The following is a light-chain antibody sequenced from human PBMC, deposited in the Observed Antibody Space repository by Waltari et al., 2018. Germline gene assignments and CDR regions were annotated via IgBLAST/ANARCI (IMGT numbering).Light chain of an antibody. J-gene: IGKJ2*01. CDR3: QQYFDNPRT. Sequence: EIVMTQSPESLAVSLGETATITCKSSQSILYTSNNKNYLAWYQQKPGQPPRLLIYWASSRDSGVPDRFSGSGSGTDSTLTINSLQAEDVAVYYCQQYFDNPRTFGQGTRLEIK. CDR2: WAS. CDR1: QSILYTSNNKNY. V-gene: IGKV4-1*01.